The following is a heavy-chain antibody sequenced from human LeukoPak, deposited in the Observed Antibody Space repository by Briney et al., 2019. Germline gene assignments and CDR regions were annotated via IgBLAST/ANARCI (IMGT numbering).Heavy chain of an antibody. CDR2: IRYDGSNK. CDR3: ARDLLSSSSLFY. J-gene: IGHJ4*02. V-gene: IGHV3-30*02. Sequence: GGSLRLSCAASGFTFSSYGMHWVRQAPGKGLEWVAFIRYDGSNKYYADSVKGRFTISRDNSKNTLYLQMNSLRAEDTAVYYCARDLLSSSSLFYWGQGTLVTVSS. D-gene: IGHD6-13*01. CDR1: GFTFSSYG.